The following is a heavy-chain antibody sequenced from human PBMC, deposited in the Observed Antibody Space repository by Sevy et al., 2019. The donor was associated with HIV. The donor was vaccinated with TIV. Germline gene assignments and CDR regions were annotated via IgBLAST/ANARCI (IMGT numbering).Heavy chain of an antibody. D-gene: IGHD6-13*01. CDR1: GFTFGDYW. CDR3: AKGVDS. V-gene: IGHV3-7*01. J-gene: IGHJ4*02. Sequence: GGSLKLSCTASGFTFGDYWMNWVRQAPGKGVEWVGNIKEDGSETYYGDSVKGRFTISRDNAKNSLYLQMNSLRAEDTAVYYCAKGVDSWGQGTLVTVSS. CDR2: IKEDGSET.